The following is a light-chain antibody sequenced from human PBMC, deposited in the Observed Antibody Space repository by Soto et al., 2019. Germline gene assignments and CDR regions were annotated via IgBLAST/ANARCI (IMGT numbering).Light chain of an antibody. CDR3: QQYGSSPWT. CDR2: GAS. CDR1: QSVSSIN. J-gene: IGKJ1*01. Sequence: KPSALPLSFPPADLATLSYRASQSVSSINLAWYQQKPDQAPRLLIYGASSRATGIPDRFSGSGSGTDFTLTISRLEPEDFAVYYCQQYGSSPWTFGQGTKVDIK. V-gene: IGKV3-20*01.